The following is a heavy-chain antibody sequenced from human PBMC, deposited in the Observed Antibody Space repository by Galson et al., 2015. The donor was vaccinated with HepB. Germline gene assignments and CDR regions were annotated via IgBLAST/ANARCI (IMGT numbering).Heavy chain of an antibody. Sequence: SVKVSCKASGGTFSSYAISWVRQAPGQGLEWMGGIIPIFGTANYAQKFQGRVTITADESTSTAYMELSSLRSEDTAVYYCARQGARARRPLHYYGMDVWGQGTTVTVSS. D-gene: IGHD1-26*01. CDR2: IIPIFGTA. CDR1: GGTFSSYA. J-gene: IGHJ6*02. CDR3: ARQGARARRPLHYYGMDV. V-gene: IGHV1-69*13.